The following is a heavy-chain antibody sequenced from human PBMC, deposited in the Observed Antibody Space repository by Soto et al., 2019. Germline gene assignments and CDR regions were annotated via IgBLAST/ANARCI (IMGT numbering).Heavy chain of an antibody. D-gene: IGHD5-18*01. V-gene: IGHV4-39*01. CDR1: GGSISSSSYY. Sequence: PSETLSLTCTVSGGSISSSSYYWGWIRQPPGKGLEWIGSIYYSGSTYYNPSLKSRVTISVDTSKNQFSLKLSSVTAADTAVYYCGTGYSYGYSSAHHAFDSWGQGSMVPVSS. CDR3: GTGYSYGYSSAHHAFDS. J-gene: IGHJ3*02. CDR2: IYYSGST.